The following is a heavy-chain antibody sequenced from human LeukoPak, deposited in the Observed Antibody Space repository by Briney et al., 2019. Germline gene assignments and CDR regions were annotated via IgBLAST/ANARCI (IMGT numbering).Heavy chain of an antibody. D-gene: IGHD4-17*01. Sequence: GASVKVSCKASGYTFTSYAMNWVRQAPGQGLECMGWINTNTGNPTYAQGFTGRFVFSLDTSVSTAYLQISSLKAEDTAVYYCARVPGHGDPWAPFDYWGQGTLVTVSS. CDR1: GYTFTSYA. CDR2: INTNTGNP. J-gene: IGHJ4*02. V-gene: IGHV7-4-1*02. CDR3: ARVPGHGDPWAPFDY.